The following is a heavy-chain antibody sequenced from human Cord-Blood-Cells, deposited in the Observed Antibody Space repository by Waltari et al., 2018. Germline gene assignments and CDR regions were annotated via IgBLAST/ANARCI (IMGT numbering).Heavy chain of an antibody. Sequence: QVQLVESGGGVVQPGRSLRLSCAASGFTFSSYAMHWVRQAPGKGLEWVAVISYEGSNKYYADSVKGRFTISRDNSKNTLYLQMNSLRAEDTAVYYCARDIVVVIANAFDIWGQGTMVTVSS. CDR2: ISYEGSNK. V-gene: IGHV3-30-3*01. CDR1: GFTFSSYA. CDR3: ARDIVVVIANAFDI. D-gene: IGHD2-21*01. J-gene: IGHJ3*02.